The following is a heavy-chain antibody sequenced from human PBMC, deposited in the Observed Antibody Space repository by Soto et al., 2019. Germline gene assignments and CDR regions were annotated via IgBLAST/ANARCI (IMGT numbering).Heavy chain of an antibody. CDR1: GGSISSGGYY. J-gene: IGHJ6*02. CDR2: IYYSGST. Sequence: QVQLQESGPGLVKPSQTLSLTCTVSGGSISSGGYYWSWIRQHPGKGLEWIGYIYYSGSTYYNPSLKSRVTISVDTSKNQFSLKLSSVTAADTAVHYCARDSPGYYYYGMDVWGQGTTVTVSS. V-gene: IGHV4-31*03. CDR3: ARDSPGYYYYGMDV.